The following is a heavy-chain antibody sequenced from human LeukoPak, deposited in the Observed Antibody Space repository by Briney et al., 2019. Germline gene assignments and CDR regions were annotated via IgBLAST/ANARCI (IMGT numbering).Heavy chain of an antibody. CDR1: GGSISSYY. J-gene: IGHJ5*02. CDR2: IYYSGSP. D-gene: IGHD2/OR15-2a*01. V-gene: IGHV4-59*01. Sequence: PSETLSLTCTVSGGSISSYYWSWIRQPPGKGLEWIGYIYYSGSPNYNPSLKSRVTISVDTSKNQFSLKLSSVTAADTAVYYCARGTTPLDNWFDPWGQGTLVTVSS. CDR3: ARGTTPLDNWFDP.